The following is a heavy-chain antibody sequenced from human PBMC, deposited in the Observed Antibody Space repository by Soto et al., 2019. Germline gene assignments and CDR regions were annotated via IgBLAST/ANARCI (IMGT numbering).Heavy chain of an antibody. V-gene: IGHV3-66*01. CDR3: ARDDVLCDGGRCYGVPLDV. Sequence: GSLGRSCAASGFSVSSKYIRWVRQAPGKGLEWVSLIQSGGPTYYADSVKGRFTISRDTSENTVHLQMDSLRAEDTAVYYCARDDVLCDGGRCYGVPLDVWGKGNTVTVSS. CDR2: IQSGGPT. J-gene: IGHJ6*04. D-gene: IGHD2-15*01. CDR1: GFSVSSKY.